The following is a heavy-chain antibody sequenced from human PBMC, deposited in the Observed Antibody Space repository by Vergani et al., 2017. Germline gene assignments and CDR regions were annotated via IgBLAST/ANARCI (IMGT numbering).Heavy chain of an antibody. D-gene: IGHD2-2*01. CDR3: AGFWNSGSVVVPADRGKMDV. V-gene: IGHV4-34*01. J-gene: IGHJ6*04. CDR1: GGFFSGYY. CDR2: INHSGST. Sequence: QVQLQQWGAGLLKPSETLSLTCAVYGGFFSGYYWSWIRQPPGKGLESIGEINHSGSTNYNPSLKSRVTISVDTSKNQFSLKLSSVTAADTAVYYCAGFWNSGSVVVPADRGKMDVWGKGTTVTVSS.